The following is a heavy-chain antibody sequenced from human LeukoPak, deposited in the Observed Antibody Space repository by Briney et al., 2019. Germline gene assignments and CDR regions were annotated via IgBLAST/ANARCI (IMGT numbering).Heavy chain of an antibody. CDR3: ARGPDARWGPRVEDY. CDR2: INHSGST. V-gene: IGHV4-34*01. Sequence: SETLSLTCAVYGESLNSYYWSWIRQPPGKGLEWIGEINHSGSTNYNPSLKSRVTISVDTSKNQFSLKLSSVTAADTAVYYCARGPDARWGPRVEDYWGQGTLVTVSS. CDR1: GESLNSYY. D-gene: IGHD2-21*02. J-gene: IGHJ4*02.